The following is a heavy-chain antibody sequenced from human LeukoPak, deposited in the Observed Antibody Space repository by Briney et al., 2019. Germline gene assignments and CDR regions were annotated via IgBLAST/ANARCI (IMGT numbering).Heavy chain of an antibody. CDR3: ARESSSDYFDY. D-gene: IGHD6-6*01. J-gene: IGHJ4*02. V-gene: IGHV4-30-4*08. CDR1: GGSISSGDYY. CDR2: IYYSGST. Sequence: PSETLSLTCTVSGGSISSGDYYWSWIRQPPGKGLEWIGYIYYSGSTYYNPSLKSRVTISVDTSKNQFSLKLSSVTAADTAVYYCARESSSDYFDYWGQGTLVTVSS.